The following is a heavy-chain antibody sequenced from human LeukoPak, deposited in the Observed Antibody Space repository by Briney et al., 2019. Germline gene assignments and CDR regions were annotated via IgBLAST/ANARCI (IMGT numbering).Heavy chain of an antibody. D-gene: IGHD6-13*01. CDR3: ARAIAAAASFDY. Sequence: ASVKVSCKASGGTFSSYAISWVRQAPGQGLEWMGWISAYNGNTNYAQKLQGRVTMTTDTSTSTAYMELRSLRSDDTAVYYCARAIAAAASFDYWGQGTLVTVSS. V-gene: IGHV1-18*01. CDR2: ISAYNGNT. CDR1: GGTFSSYA. J-gene: IGHJ4*02.